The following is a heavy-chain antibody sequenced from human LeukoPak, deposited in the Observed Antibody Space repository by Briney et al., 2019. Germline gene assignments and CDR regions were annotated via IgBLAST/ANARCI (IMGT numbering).Heavy chain of an antibody. V-gene: IGHV3-30-3*01. CDR2: ISYDGSNK. CDR3: AKSIAARQPNYYYGLDV. Sequence: LRLSCAASGFTFSSYALHWVRQAPGKGLEWVTVISYDGSNKYYTDSVKGRFTISRDDSKNTLYLQMNSLRGEDTAVYYCAKSIAARQPNYYYGLDVWGQGTTVTVS. J-gene: IGHJ6*02. D-gene: IGHD6-6*01. CDR1: GFTFSSYA.